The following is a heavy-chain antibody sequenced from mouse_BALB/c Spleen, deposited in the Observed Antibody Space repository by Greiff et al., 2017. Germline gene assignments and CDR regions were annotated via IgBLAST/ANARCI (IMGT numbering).Heavy chain of an antibody. Sequence: QVQLQQSGAELMKPGASVKISCKATGYTFSSYWIEWVKQRPGHGLEWIGEILPGSGSTNYNEKFKGKATFTADTSSNTAYMQLSSLTSEDSAVYYCARRLLPPWFAYWGQGTLVTVSA. CDR2: ILPGSGST. CDR3: ARRLLPPWFAY. D-gene: IGHD2-3*01. V-gene: IGHV1-9*01. CDR1: GYTFSSYW. J-gene: IGHJ3*01.